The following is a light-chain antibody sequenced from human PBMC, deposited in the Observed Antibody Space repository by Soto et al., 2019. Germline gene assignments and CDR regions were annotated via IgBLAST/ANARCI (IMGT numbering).Light chain of an antibody. Sequence: DIQMTQSPSTLSASVGDRVTITCRASQSVSSWLAWYQQKPGKAPNLLIYTASSLESGAPSRFSGSGSGTEFALTISSLQPDDFATYDCQQYNSAWTFGQGTTVEIK. CDR2: TAS. CDR3: QQYNSAWT. V-gene: IGKV1-5*03. J-gene: IGKJ1*01. CDR1: QSVSSW.